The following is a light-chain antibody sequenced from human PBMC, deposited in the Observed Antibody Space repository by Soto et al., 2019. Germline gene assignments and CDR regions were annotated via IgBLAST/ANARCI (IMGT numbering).Light chain of an antibody. Sequence: DIQMTQSPDPLSASVGDRVTITCRASQSIVTYLNWYQQKPGKAPNLLVYAASSLQSGVPSRFSGSGSGTDFTLTISTLQPEDFATYFCQQTHSPPYSIGQGTKLEI. J-gene: IGKJ2*01. CDR2: AAS. CDR1: QSIVTY. V-gene: IGKV1-39*01. CDR3: QQTHSPPYS.